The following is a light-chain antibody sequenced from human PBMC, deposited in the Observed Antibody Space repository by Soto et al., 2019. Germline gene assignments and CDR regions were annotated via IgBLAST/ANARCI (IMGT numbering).Light chain of an antibody. CDR2: EDF. Sequence: QSALFQPASVSGSPGQSITISCTGTISDIGSYDRVSWYQRHPGRAPKLMIYEDFRRPSEISNRFSGSKSGVTASLTISGLQAEDEAGYYCASYAGSDLYVVFGGGTKLTVL. CDR3: ASYAGSDLYVV. J-gene: IGLJ2*01. CDR1: ISDIGSYDR. V-gene: IGLV2-23*01.